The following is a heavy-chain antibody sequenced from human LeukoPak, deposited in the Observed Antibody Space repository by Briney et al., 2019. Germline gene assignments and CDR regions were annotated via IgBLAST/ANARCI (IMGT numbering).Heavy chain of an antibody. J-gene: IGHJ3*02. D-gene: IGHD3-22*01. CDR1: GFRFSDYI. Sequence: PGGSLRLSCAASGFRFSDYILDWVRQAPGKGLEWVGRIRRKRNGYTTEYAASVKGRSTISRDDLKKSLDLHMTSLKTDDTAVYYCSRDGTEGDNSAFDIWGQGTMVTVSS. CDR3: SRDGTEGDNSAFDI. CDR2: IRRKRNGYTT. V-gene: IGHV3-72*01.